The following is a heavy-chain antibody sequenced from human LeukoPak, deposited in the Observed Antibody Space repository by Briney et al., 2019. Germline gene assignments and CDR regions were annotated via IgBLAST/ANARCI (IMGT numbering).Heavy chain of an antibody. D-gene: IGHD6-19*01. CDR2: ISYDGDSK. CDR3: ASAYNSAWLRDH. Sequence: PGGSLRLSCAASGFTFTNYAMHWVRQAPGKGLEWVAFISYDGDSKYYADSVRGRFTISRDNSKNTLYLQMNSLRTEDTAVYFCASAYNSAWLRDHWGQGTLVTVSS. J-gene: IGHJ4*02. V-gene: IGHV3-30-3*01. CDR1: GFTFTNYA.